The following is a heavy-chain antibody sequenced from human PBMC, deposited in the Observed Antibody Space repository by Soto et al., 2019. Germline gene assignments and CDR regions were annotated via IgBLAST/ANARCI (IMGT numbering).Heavy chain of an antibody. J-gene: IGHJ5*02. CDR3: ATALPSRGYSGYGFFNWFDP. Sequence: ASVKVSCKVSGYTLTELSMHWVRQAPGKGLEWMGGFDPEDGETIYAQKFQGRVTMTEDTSTDTAYMELSGLRSEDTAVYYCATALPSRGYSGYGFFNWFDPWGQGTLVTVSS. CDR1: GYTLTELS. D-gene: IGHD5-12*01. CDR2: FDPEDGET. V-gene: IGHV1-24*01.